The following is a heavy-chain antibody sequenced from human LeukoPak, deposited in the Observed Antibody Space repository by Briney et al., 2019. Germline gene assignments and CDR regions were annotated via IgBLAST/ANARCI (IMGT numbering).Heavy chain of an antibody. CDR1: GGSISSYY. V-gene: IGHV4-59*01. CDR2: TYNRGST. CDR3: ARDRPGIAVAGDAFDI. J-gene: IGHJ3*02. D-gene: IGHD6-19*01. Sequence: TSETLSLTCTVSGGSISSYYWSWIRQPPGKGLEWIGYTYNRGSTNYNPSLKSRVTILVDTSKNQFSLKLRSVTAADTAVYYCARDRPGIAVAGDAFDIWGQGTLVTASS.